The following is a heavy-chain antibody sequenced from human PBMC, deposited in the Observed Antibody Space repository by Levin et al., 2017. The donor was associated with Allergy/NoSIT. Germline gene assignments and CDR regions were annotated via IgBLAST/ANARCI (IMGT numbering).Heavy chain of an antibody. CDR3: ARVAPSHSGYIRWNYYYYMDV. J-gene: IGHJ6*03. D-gene: IGHD1-14*01. CDR2: IYYSGST. V-gene: IGHV4-59*01. CDR1: GGSISSYY. Sequence: SETLSLTCTVSGGSISSYYWSWIRQPPGKGLEWIGYIYYSGSTNYNPSLKSRVTISVDTSKNQFSLKLSSVTAADTAVYYCARVAPSHSGYIRWNYYYYMDVWGKGTTVTVSS.